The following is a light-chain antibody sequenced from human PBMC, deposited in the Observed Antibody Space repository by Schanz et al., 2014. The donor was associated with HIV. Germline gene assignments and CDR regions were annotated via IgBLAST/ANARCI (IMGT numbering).Light chain of an antibody. CDR1: QSVNSW. J-gene: IGKJ1*01. V-gene: IGKV1-5*03. CDR3: QQYNSHSRT. Sequence: DIQMTQSPSTLSASVGDRVTITCRASQSVNSWLAWYQQKPGKAPRLLIYRASNLKDGVPSRFSGSGSGTEFTLTISSLHPDDFATYYCQQYNSHSRTFGQGTKVEV. CDR2: RAS.